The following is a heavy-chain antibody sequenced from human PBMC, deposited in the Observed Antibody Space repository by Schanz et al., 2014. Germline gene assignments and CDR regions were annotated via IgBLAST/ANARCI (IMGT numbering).Heavy chain of an antibody. V-gene: IGHV3-7*01. Sequence: EVQLVESGGGLVQPGGSLRLCCVASGFTFSRYWMTWVRQAPGKGLEWVANIKQDGSAKNYVDSLNGRLTISRDNARNSLYLQMNSLRAEDTAVYFCARDGVAATTDFEYWGQGALVTVSS. CDR3: ARDGVAATTDFEY. J-gene: IGHJ4*02. CDR1: GFTFSRYW. D-gene: IGHD1-1*01. CDR2: IKQDGSAK.